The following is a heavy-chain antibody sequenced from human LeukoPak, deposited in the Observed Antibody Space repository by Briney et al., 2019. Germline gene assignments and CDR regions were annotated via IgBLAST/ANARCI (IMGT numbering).Heavy chain of an antibody. V-gene: IGHV1-24*01. CDR2: FDPEDGET. J-gene: IGHJ4*02. Sequence: GASVKVSCKVSGYTLTELSMHWVPQAPGKGLEWMGGFDPEDGETIYAQKFQGGVTMTEDTSTDTAYMELSSLRSEDTAVYYCATTPSYDILTGWYYFDYWGQGTLVTVSS. D-gene: IGHD3-9*01. CDR3: ATTPSYDILTGWYYFDY. CDR1: GYTLTELS.